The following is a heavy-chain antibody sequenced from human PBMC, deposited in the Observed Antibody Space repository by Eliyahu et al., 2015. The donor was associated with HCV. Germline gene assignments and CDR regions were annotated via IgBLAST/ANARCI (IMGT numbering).Heavy chain of an antibody. D-gene: IGHD3-22*01. CDR1: GGSISSYY. Sequence: QVQLQESGPGLVKPSETLSLTCTVSGGSISSYYWSWIRQPPGKGLEWIGYIYYSGSTNYNPSLKSRVTISVDTSKNQFSLKLSSVTAADTAVYYCARDVGYYYDSSGTDAFDIWGQGTMVTVSS. J-gene: IGHJ3*02. V-gene: IGHV4-59*01. CDR2: IYYSGST. CDR3: ARDVGYYYDSSGTDAFDI.